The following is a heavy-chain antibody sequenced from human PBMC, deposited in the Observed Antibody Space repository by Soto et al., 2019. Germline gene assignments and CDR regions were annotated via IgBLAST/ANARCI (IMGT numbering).Heavy chain of an antibody. CDR2: FYYSGST. CDR3: ARSVFP. Sequence: SETLSLTCTVSGGSISSYYLNWIRQHPGKGLEWIGYFYYSGSTYYNPSLKSRVTISVNTSKNQFSLKLSSVTAADTAVYYCARSVFPWGQGTLVTVS. V-gene: IGHV4-59*06. J-gene: IGHJ5*02. CDR1: GGSISSYY.